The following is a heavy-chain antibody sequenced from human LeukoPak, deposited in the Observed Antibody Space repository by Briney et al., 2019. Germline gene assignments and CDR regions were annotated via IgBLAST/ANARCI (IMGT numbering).Heavy chain of an antibody. J-gene: IGHJ4*02. CDR2: IYPGDSHI. Sequence: GESLGISCKGSGYSFTSYWIGWVRQMPGKGLEWMGIIYPGDSHIRYSPSFQGQVTISADKSISTAYLQWSSLKASDTAMYYCARALEWLQKPYYFDYWGQGTLVTVSS. V-gene: IGHV5-51*01. D-gene: IGHD5-24*01. CDR1: GYSFTSYW. CDR3: ARALEWLQKPYYFDY.